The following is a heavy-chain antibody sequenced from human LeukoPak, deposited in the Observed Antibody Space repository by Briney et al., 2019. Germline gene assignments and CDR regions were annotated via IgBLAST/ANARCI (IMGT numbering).Heavy chain of an antibody. CDR2: IDPADGTT. D-gene: IGHD3-22*01. V-gene: IGHV1-46*01. Sequence: GAAVKVSCKTYGYSFTTYYIHCVGQAPGEGLEWAGTIDPADGTTTYALRSQGRVTMTRDMSTSTVYMELSSRVSEDTAVYFCARGYYDSSGYYDAFDIWGQGTMVSVSS. CDR1: GYSFTTYY. J-gene: IGHJ3*02. CDR3: ARGYYDSSGYYDAFDI.